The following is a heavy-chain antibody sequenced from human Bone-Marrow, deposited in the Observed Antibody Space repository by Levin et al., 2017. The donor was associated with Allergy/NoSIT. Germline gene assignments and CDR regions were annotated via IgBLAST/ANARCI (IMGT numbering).Heavy chain of an antibody. CDR1: GYSFTSYW. Sequence: GGSLRLSCKGSGYSFTSYWIGWVRQMPGKGLEWMGIIYPGDSDTRYSPSFQGQVTISADKSISTAYLQWSSLKASDTAMYYCARGQGYDFWSGYYTGHNWFDPWGQGTLVTVSS. V-gene: IGHV5-51*01. CDR2: IYPGDSDT. CDR3: ARGQGYDFWSGYYTGHNWFDP. J-gene: IGHJ5*02. D-gene: IGHD3-3*01.